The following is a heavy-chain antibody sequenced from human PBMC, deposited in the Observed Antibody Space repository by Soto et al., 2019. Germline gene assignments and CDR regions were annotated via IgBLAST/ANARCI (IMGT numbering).Heavy chain of an antibody. CDR3: ARSLLHVTLPLGN. Sequence: GASVKVSCKVSGHTFSGYYMHWVRQAPGQGLEWMGWINTLSGDTSFPQKFQGRLAMTRDTSIDTVFMEVSRLTSDDTAIYYCARSLLHVTLPLGNWGQGTLVTVSS. CDR1: GHTFSGYY. V-gene: IGHV1-2*02. D-gene: IGHD2-2*01. J-gene: IGHJ4*02. CDR2: INTLSGDT.